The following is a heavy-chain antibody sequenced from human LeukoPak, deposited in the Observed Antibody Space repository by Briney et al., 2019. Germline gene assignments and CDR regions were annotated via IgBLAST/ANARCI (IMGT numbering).Heavy chain of an antibody. CDR2: IYYSGST. D-gene: IGHD5-24*01. Sequence: SETLSLTCTVSGGSISSYYWSWIRQPPGKGLEWIAYIYYSGSTNYNPSLKRRVTISVDTSKNQFSLKLSSVTAADTAVYYCARARDGYNWDYWGQGTLVTVSS. V-gene: IGHV4-59*01. CDR3: ARARDGYNWDY. J-gene: IGHJ4*02. CDR1: GGSISSYY.